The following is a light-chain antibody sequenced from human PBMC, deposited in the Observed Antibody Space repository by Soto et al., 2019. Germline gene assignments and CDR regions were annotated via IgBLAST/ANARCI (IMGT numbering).Light chain of an antibody. Sequence: EIVLTQSPDTLSLSPGERATLSCRASQSFSSSYLAWYQQRPGQPPRLLIYGTSKRATGIPARFSGGGSGTVFTLTISRLEPEDFAVYYCQQRSNWPWTFGQGTKVDIK. CDR1: QSFSSSY. CDR3: QQRSNWPWT. V-gene: IGKV3-11*01. J-gene: IGKJ1*01. CDR2: GTS.